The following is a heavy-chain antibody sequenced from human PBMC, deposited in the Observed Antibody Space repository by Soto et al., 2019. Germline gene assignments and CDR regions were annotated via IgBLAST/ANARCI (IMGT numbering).Heavy chain of an antibody. CDR3: AHRPSGWYLFDY. CDR1: GFSLSTSGLG. D-gene: IGHD6-19*01. Sequence: SGPTLVNPTQTLTLTCTFSGFSLSTSGLGVGWIRQPPGKALEWLALIYWNDDKRYSPSLKARLTNTKDTSKNQVVLTMTNMDPVDTATYYCAHRPSGWYLFDYWGQGTLVTVSS. J-gene: IGHJ4*02. V-gene: IGHV2-5*01. CDR2: IYWNDDK.